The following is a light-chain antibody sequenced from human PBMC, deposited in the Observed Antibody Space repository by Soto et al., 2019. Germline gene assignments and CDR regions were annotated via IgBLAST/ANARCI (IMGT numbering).Light chain of an antibody. V-gene: IGKV1-39*01. Sequence: DIQMTQSPSSMSASVGDIVTITCRASQTPRTFLNWYKQKPGKAPKLLIYATSTLQSGVPSRFSGRDSGADFTLTINNLQPEDFATYYCQQPTYTFGPGTKVDIK. CDR2: ATS. CDR1: QTPRTF. CDR3: QQPTYT. J-gene: IGKJ3*01.